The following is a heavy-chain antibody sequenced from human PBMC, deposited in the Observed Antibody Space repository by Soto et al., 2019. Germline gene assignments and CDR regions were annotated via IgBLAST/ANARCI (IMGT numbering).Heavy chain of an antibody. D-gene: IGHD3-3*01. CDR3: AHRVLRTVFGLVTTTAIYFDF. Sequence: QITLKESGPTVVKPTETLTLTCTFSGFSLTTSGVGVGWVRQSPGKTPEWLALIYWDDDKRYSTSLNRRLIITKATSTNQVVLTMANVDPADTATYYCAHRVLRTVFGLVTTTAIYFDFWGPGTPVVVSS. V-gene: IGHV2-5*02. J-gene: IGHJ4*02. CDR1: GFSLTTSGVG. CDR2: IYWDDDK.